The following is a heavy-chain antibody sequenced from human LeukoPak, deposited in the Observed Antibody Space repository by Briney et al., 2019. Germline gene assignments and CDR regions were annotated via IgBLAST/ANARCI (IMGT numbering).Heavy chain of an antibody. V-gene: IGHV3-15*01. D-gene: IGHD3-22*01. CDR1: GFTFSNAW. CDR2: IQSKTDGGPT. CDR3: TTDLNARGNYYDSSGFISTIDY. Sequence: GSLRLSCAASGFTFSNAWMSWVRQAPGKGLEWVGRIQSKTDGGPTDYAAPVKGRFTISRDDSKNTLYLQMNSLKTEDTAVYYCTTDLNARGNYYDSSGFISTIDYWGQGTLVTVSS. J-gene: IGHJ4*02.